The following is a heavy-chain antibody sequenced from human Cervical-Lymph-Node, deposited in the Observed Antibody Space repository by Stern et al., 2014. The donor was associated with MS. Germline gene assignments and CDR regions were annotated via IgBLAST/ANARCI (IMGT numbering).Heavy chain of an antibody. CDR1: GFTFSHYG. V-gene: IGHV3-30*18. J-gene: IGHJ4*02. D-gene: IGHD5-24*01. CDR2: ISYDGNNA. CDR3: AKVEVATINFYFDS. Sequence: MQLVESGGGVVQPGRALRLSCAASGFTFSHYGMHWVRQAPGKGLEWVAVISYDGNNAFYADSVKDRFTISRDNSKNTLFLQMNSLRAEDTALYYCAKVEVATINFYFDSWGQGTLVTVSS.